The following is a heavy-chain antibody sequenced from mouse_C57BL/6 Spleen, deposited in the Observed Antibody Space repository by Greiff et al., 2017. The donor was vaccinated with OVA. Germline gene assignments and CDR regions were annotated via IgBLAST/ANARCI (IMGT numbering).Heavy chain of an antibody. D-gene: IGHD2-4*01. Sequence: VQLQQSGAELVKPGASVKLSCKASGYTFTSYWITWVKQRPGRGLEWIGDIYPGSGSTKYNEKFKSKATLTVDTSSITAYMQLSSLTSEDSAVYEGARVGDDYGGGYAMDYWGQGTSVTVSS. CDR1: GYTFTSYW. CDR2: IYPGSGST. J-gene: IGHJ4*01. CDR3: ARVGDDYGGGYAMDY. V-gene: IGHV1-55*01.